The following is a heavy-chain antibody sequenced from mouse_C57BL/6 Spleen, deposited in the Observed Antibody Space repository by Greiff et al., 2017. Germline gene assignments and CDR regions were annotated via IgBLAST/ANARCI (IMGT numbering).Heavy chain of an antibody. V-gene: IGHV1-26*01. CDR3: ARDYYYGSSPNYFDY. CDR2: INPNNGGT. D-gene: IGHD1-1*01. CDR1: GYTFTDYY. J-gene: IGHJ2*01. Sequence: EVQLQQSGPELVKPGASVKISCKASGYTFTDYYMNWVKQSHGKSLEWIGDINPNNGGTSYNQKFKGKATLTVDKSSSTAYMERRSLTSEDSAVDYCARDYYYGSSPNYFDYWGQGTTLTVSS.